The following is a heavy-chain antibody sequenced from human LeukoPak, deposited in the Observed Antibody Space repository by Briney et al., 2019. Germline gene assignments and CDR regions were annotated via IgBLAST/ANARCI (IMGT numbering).Heavy chain of an antibody. D-gene: IGHD6-19*01. CDR1: GGTFSSYA. Sequence: GASVKVSCKASGGTFSSYAISWVRQAPGQGLEWMGRIIPILGIANYAQKFQGRVTITADKSTSTAYMELSSLRSEDTAVYYCAGSPGSSGWYHYWGQGTLVTVSS. J-gene: IGHJ4*02. CDR2: IIPILGIA. V-gene: IGHV1-69*04. CDR3: AGSPGSSGWYHY.